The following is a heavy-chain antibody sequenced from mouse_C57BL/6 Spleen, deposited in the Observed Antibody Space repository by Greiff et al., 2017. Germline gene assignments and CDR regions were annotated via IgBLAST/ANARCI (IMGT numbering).Heavy chain of an antibody. CDR3: ARSYYYGSSYYFDD. J-gene: IGHJ1*03. Sequence: QVTLQVSGPGLLQPSPTLSLTCSSSGFSLSTFGMGVGWLRQPAGKGLVWLAHDWWDDAKYYNPALKSRLTISKDTSKNQVFLKIANVDTADTATYYCARSYYYGSSYYFDDWGTGTTVTVSS. D-gene: IGHD1-1*01. CDR2: DWWDDAK. CDR1: GFSLSTFGMG. V-gene: IGHV8-8*01.